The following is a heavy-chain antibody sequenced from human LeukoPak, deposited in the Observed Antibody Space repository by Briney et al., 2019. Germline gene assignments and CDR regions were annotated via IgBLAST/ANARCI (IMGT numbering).Heavy chain of an antibody. CDR2: IYYSGST. V-gene: IGHV4-59*08. CDR3: ARSERIIMILGGAFDV. CDR1: GDSISSYY. J-gene: IGHJ3*01. Sequence: SETLSLTCTVSGDSISSYYWSWIRQPPGKGLEWIGYIYYSGSTNYNPSLKSRVTISVDTSKNQFSLKLSSETAADTAVYFCARSERIIMILGGAFDVWGQGTMVTVSS. D-gene: IGHD3-22*01.